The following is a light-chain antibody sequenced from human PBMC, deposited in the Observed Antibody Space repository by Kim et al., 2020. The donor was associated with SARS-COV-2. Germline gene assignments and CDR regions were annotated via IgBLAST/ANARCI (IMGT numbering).Light chain of an antibody. CDR3: SAWDSSLGAWV. V-gene: IGLV10-54*01. CDR2: RNN. Sequence: TQPPSVSKGLRQTATLTCTGNSNNIGNQGAVWLQHHQGHPPKLLSYRNNNRPSGISERLSASRSGNTASLTITGLQPEDEADYYCSAWDSSLGAWVFGGGTQLTVL. J-gene: IGLJ3*02. CDR1: SNNIGNQG.